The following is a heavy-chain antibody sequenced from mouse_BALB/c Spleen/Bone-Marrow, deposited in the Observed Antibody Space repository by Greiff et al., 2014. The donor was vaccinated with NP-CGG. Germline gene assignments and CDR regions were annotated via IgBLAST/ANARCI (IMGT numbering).Heavy chain of an antibody. Sequence: VMLVESGPGLVSPSQSLSITCTVSGFSLSRYSVHWVRQPPGKGLEWLGMIWGGGSTDYNSALKSRLSIGKDNFKSQVFLKMNSLQTDDTAMYYCARLYGNYGGYFDYWGQGTTLTVSS. CDR2: IWGGGST. D-gene: IGHD2-10*02. J-gene: IGHJ2*01. CDR1: GFSLSRYS. V-gene: IGHV2-6-4*01. CDR3: ARLYGNYGGYFDY.